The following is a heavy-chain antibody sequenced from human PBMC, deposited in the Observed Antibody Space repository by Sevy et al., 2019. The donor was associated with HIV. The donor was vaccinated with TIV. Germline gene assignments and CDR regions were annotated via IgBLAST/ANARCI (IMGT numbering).Heavy chain of an antibody. CDR3: VRQGGIYGSGSYFYYFDY. CDR1: GFTFSSYA. V-gene: IGHV3-30-3*01. Sequence: GESLKISCAASGFTFSSYAMHWVRQAPGKGLEWVAVISYDGSNKYYADSVKGRFTISRDNSKNTLYLQMNSLRAEDTAVYYCVRQGGIYGSGSYFYYFDYWGQGTLVTVSS. D-gene: IGHD3-10*01. CDR2: ISYDGSNK. J-gene: IGHJ4*02.